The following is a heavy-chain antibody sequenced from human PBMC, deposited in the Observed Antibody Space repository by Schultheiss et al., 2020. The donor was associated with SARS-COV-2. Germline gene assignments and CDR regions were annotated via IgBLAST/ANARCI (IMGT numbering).Heavy chain of an antibody. D-gene: IGHD4-17*01. CDR1: GFTFSSYN. J-gene: IGHJ4*02. V-gene: IGHV3-48*04. Sequence: GGSLRLSCAASGFTFSSYNMSWVRQAPGKGLEWVSYISINSSTIYYADSVKGRFTISRDNAKNSLYLQMNSLRAEDTAVYYCARDMGMTTVMYFDYWGQGTLVTVSS. CDR3: ARDMGMTTVMYFDY. CDR2: ISINSSTI.